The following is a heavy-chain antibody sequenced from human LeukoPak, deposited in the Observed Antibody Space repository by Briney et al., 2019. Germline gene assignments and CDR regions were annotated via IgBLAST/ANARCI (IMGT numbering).Heavy chain of an antibody. V-gene: IGHV3-21*01. J-gene: IGHJ4*02. CDR2: ISSSSSYI. CDR3: ARALMNSGGFDY. D-gene: IGHD2-15*01. CDR1: GFTFSSYS. Sequence: GGSLRLSCAASGFTFSSYSMNWVRQAPGKGLEWVSSISSSSSYIYYADSVKGRFTISRDNAENSLYLQMNSLRAEDTAVYYCARALMNSGGFDYWGQGTLVTVSS.